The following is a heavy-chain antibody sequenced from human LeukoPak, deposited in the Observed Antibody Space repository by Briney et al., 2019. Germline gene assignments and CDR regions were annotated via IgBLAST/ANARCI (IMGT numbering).Heavy chain of an antibody. CDR1: GGSISSSSYY. J-gene: IGHJ3*02. Sequence: SETLSLTCTVSGGSISSSSYYWSWIRQPPGKGLEWIGYIYYSGSTNYNPSLKSRVTISVDTSKNQFSLKLSSVTAADTAVYYCARERASPGRYDFWSGYYTPGAFDIWGQGTMVTVSS. V-gene: IGHV4-61*01. CDR2: IYYSGST. CDR3: ARERASPGRYDFWSGYYTPGAFDI. D-gene: IGHD3-3*01.